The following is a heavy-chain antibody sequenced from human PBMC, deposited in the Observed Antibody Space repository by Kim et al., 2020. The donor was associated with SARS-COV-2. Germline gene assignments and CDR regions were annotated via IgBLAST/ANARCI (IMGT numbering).Heavy chain of an antibody. CDR3: ARDHIVGTHISLESLYYFDY. J-gene: IGHJ4*02. V-gene: IGHV1-3*01. D-gene: IGHD5-12*01. CDR2: INAGNGNT. Sequence: ASVKVSCKASGYTFTSYAMHWVRQAPGQRLEWMGWINAGNGNTKYSQNFQGRVTITRDTSASTAYMELSSLRSEDTAVYYCARDHIVGTHISLESLYYFDYWGQGTLVTVSS. CDR1: GYTFTSYA.